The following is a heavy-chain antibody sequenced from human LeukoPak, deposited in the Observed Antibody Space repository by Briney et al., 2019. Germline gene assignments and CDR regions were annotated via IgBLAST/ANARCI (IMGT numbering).Heavy chain of an antibody. J-gene: IGHJ4*02. CDR2: ISGSGGST. Sequence: PGGSLRLSCAASGFTFSSYAMSWVRQAPGKGLEWVSAISGSGGSTYYADSVKGRFTISRDNSKNTLYLQMNSLRAEDTAVYYCAKDAVLLWFGELYYPDYWGQGTLVTVSS. D-gene: IGHD3-10*01. V-gene: IGHV3-23*01. CDR3: AKDAVLLWFGELYYPDY. CDR1: GFTFSSYA.